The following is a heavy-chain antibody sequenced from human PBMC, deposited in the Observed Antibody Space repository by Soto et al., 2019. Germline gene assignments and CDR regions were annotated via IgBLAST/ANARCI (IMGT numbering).Heavy chain of an antibody. Sequence: GGSLRLSCAASGFTFDDSAMHWVRQVLGKGLERVSSISWNSGNIGYADSVKGRFTTSRDNAKNSLYLQMNSLRPEDTALYYCVRSKGGYSYGTPFDYWGQGT. J-gene: IGHJ4*02. D-gene: IGHD5-18*01. CDR2: ISWNSGNI. CDR1: GFTFDDSA. V-gene: IGHV3-9*01. CDR3: VRSKGGYSYGTPFDY.